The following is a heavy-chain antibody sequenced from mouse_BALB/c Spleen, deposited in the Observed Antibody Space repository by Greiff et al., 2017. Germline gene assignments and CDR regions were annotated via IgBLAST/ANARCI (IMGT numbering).Heavy chain of an antibody. CDR1: GYTFTDYN. CDR2: IYPYNGGT. Sequence: VHVKQSGPELVKPGASVKISCKASGYTFTDYNMHWVKQSHGKSLEWIGYIYPYNGGTGYNQKFKSKATLTVDNSSSTAYMELRSLTSEDSAVYYCARDGYDEGNWYFDVWGAGTTVTVSS. V-gene: IGHV1S29*02. CDR3: ARDGYDEGNWYFDV. D-gene: IGHD2-2*01. J-gene: IGHJ1*01.